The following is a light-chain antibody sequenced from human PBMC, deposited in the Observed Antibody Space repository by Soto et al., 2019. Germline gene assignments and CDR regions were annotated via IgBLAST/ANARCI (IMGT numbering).Light chain of an antibody. CDR3: HQLNSFPIP. J-gene: IGKJ3*01. CDR2: AAS. Sequence: IQLTQSPSSLSASVGDRVTISCRASQGIANFLAWYQQKPGKAPKLLIYAASTLQSGVPSRFSGSGSGTDFTLTISSLPPEDFATYYCHQLNSFPIPFGPGTKVDIK. CDR1: QGIANF. V-gene: IGKV1-9*01.